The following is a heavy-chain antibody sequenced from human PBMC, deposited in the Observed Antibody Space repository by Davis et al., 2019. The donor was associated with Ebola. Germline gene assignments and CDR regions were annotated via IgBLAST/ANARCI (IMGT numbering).Heavy chain of an antibody. Sequence: PGGSLRLSCTVSGGSISSYYWSWIRQPPGKGLEWIGYIYYSGSTNYNPSLKSRVTISVDTSKNQFSLKLSSVTAADTAVYYCARDHPPWELLSTTGDKVGMWFDPWGQGTLVTVSS. CDR2: IYYSGST. CDR3: ARDHPPWELLSTTGDKVGMWFDP. V-gene: IGHV4-59*01. D-gene: IGHD1-26*01. CDR1: GGSISSYY. J-gene: IGHJ5*02.